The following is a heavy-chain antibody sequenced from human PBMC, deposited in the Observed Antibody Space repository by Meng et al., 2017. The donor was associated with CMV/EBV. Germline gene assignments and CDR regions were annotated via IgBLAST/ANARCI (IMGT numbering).Heavy chain of an antibody. V-gene: IGHV3-30-3*01. Sequence: GESLKISCAASGFTFSSYAMHWVRQAPGKGLEWVAVISYDGSNKYYADSVKGRFTIPRDNSKNTLYLQMNSLRAEDTAVYYCARGLRGDEHGYNLGYWGQGTLVTVSS. D-gene: IGHD5-24*01. CDR1: GFTFSSYA. J-gene: IGHJ4*02. CDR3: ARGLRGDEHGYNLGY. CDR2: ISYDGSNK.